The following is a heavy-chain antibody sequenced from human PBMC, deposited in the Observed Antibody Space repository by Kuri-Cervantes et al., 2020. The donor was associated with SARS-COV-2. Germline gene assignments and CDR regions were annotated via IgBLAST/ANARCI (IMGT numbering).Heavy chain of an antibody. CDR3: ARIPIAVADTPDY. J-gene: IGHJ4*02. Sequence: GESLKISCAASGFTFSSYSMNWVRQAPGKGLEWVSSISSSSSYIYYADSVKGRFTISRDNAKNSLYLQMNSLRAEDTAVYYCARIPIAVADTPDYWGQGTLVTVSS. V-gene: IGHV3-21*01. CDR2: ISSSSSYI. CDR1: GFTFSSYS. D-gene: IGHD6-19*01.